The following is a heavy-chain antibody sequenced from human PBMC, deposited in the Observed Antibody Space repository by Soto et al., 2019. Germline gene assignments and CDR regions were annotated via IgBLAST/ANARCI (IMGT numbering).Heavy chain of an antibody. CDR3: ANGRITIFGVVIIEGYFQH. V-gene: IGHV3-23*01. CDR2: ISGSGGST. J-gene: IGHJ1*01. Sequence: GGSLSLSCAASGFTFSSYSMSWVRQAPGKGLEWVSAISGSGGSTYYPDSVKGRFIISRDNSKNTLYLQMNSLRAEDTAVYYCANGRITIFGVVIIEGYFQHWGQGTLVTVSS. CDR1: GFTFSSYS. D-gene: IGHD3-3*01.